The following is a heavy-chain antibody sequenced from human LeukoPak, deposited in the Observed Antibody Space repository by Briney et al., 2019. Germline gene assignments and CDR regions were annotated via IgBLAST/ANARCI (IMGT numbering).Heavy chain of an antibody. CDR1: GYTFTNYY. D-gene: IGHD2-21*02. Sequence: ASVKVSCKASGYTFTNYYLHWVRQAPGQGLEWMGIINPSGGSTTYAQKFQGRVTMTRDMSTTTVYMELSSLRSEDTAVYYCARVSFSLGEYCGGDCAFDYWGQGTLVTVSS. V-gene: IGHV1-46*01. J-gene: IGHJ4*02. CDR2: INPSGGST. CDR3: ARVSFSLGEYCGGDCAFDY.